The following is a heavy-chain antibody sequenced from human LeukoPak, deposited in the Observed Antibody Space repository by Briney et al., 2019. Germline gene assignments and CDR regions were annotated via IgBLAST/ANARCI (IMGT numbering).Heavy chain of an antibody. Sequence: GGSLRLSCAASRFTFSTNWMGWVRQAPGKGLEWVASITPAGSEKYYANSMKGRFTISRDNAKNTLYLQMNSLRAEDTGVYYCARGNQQLPRSTPDYWGQGTLVTVSS. CDR1: RFTFSTNW. J-gene: IGHJ4*02. D-gene: IGHD2-2*01. V-gene: IGHV3-7*01. CDR3: ARGNQQLPRSTPDY. CDR2: ITPAGSEK.